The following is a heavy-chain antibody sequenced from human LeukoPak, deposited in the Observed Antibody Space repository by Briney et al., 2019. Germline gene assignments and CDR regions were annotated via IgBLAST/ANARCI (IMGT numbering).Heavy chain of an antibody. Sequence: SETLSLTRTVSGYSISSGYYWGWIRQPPGKGLEWIGSICHSGSTYYNPSLKSRVTISVDTSKNQFSLKLSSVTAADTAVYYCARGWDYDFWSGYYRGDYYMDVWGKGTTVTVSS. J-gene: IGHJ6*03. CDR2: ICHSGST. V-gene: IGHV4-38-2*02. D-gene: IGHD3-3*01. CDR1: GYSISSGYY. CDR3: ARGWDYDFWSGYYRGDYYMDV.